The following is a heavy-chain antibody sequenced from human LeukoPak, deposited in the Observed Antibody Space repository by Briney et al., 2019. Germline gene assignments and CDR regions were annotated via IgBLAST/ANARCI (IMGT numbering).Heavy chain of an antibody. CDR2: INHSGST. D-gene: IGHD1-26*01. CDR1: GGSFSGYY. J-gene: IGHJ4*02. Sequence: SETLSLTCAVYGGSFSGYYWSWIRQPPGKGLEWIGEINHSGSTNYNPSLKSRVTISVDTSKNQFSLKLSSVTAADTAVYYCARAVGATRVLDDYWGQGTLVTVSS. V-gene: IGHV4-34*01. CDR3: ARAVGATRVLDDY.